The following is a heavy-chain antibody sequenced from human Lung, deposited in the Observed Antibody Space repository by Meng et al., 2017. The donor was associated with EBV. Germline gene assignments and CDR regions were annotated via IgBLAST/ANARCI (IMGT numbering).Heavy chain of an antibody. CDR3: ARDEGGNSERGFQH. J-gene: IGHJ1*01. V-gene: IGHV4-4*02. Sequence: QVQQPESGPGQVQPSGSRSLTFAVSGGSIRSRNWWSWVRQPPGKGLEWIGEIYHSGSNNYNPSLKSRVTISVDKSKNQFSLKLSSVTAADTAVYYCARDEGGNSERGFQHWGQGTLVTVSS. D-gene: IGHD4-23*01. CDR1: GGSIRSRNW. CDR2: IYHSGSN.